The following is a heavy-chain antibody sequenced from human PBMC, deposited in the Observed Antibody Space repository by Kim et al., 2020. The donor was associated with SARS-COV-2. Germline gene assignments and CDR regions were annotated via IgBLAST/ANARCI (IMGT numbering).Heavy chain of an antibody. J-gene: IGHJ6*02. CDR3: ATGSSSSYYYYGMDV. CDR1: GYSFTSYW. V-gene: IGHV5-51*01. CDR2: IYPGDSDT. Sequence: GESLKISCKGSGYSFTSYWIGWVRQMPGKGLEWMGIIYPGDSDTRYSPSFQGQVTISADKSISTAYLQWSSLKASDTAMYYCATGSSSSYYYYGMDVWGQGTTVTVSS. D-gene: IGHD6-6*01.